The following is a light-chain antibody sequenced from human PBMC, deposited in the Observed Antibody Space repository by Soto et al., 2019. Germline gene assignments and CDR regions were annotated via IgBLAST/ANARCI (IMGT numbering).Light chain of an antibody. CDR2: DTS. J-gene: IGKJ2*01. CDR1: QTVSSF. V-gene: IGKV3-11*02. Sequence: EIVLSQSPAILSLSPGDRATLSCRATQTVSSFLAWYQQKPGQAPRLLIYDTSNRATGIPARFSASGSGRDFTLTIGSLEPEDFVVSFCLRRYNWPATFGQGTKLEIK. CDR3: LRRYNWPAT.